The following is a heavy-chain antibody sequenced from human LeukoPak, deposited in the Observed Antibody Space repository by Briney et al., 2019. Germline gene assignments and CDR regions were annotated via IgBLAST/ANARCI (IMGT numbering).Heavy chain of an antibody. CDR1: GYTLTELS. V-gene: IGHV1-24*01. J-gene: IGHJ3*02. D-gene: IGHD3-22*01. CDR2: FDPEDGET. Sequence: ASVKVSCKVSGYTLTELSMHWVRQAPGKGLEWMGGFDPEDGETIYAQMFQGGVTMTEDTSTDTAYMELSSLRSEDTAVYYCAAVKTYYYDTSGYYFPLNAFDIWGQGTMVTVSS. CDR3: AAVKTYYYDTSGYYFPLNAFDI.